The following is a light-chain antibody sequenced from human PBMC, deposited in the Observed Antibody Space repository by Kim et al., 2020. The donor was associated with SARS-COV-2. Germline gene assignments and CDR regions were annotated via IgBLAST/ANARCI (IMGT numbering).Light chain of an antibody. J-gene: IGKJ4*01. CDR3: QEYNNWPPVT. CDR1: QGVRDK. V-gene: IGKV3-15*01. CDR2: DAS. Sequence: CPGESATPACRASQGVRDKLAWYQQKPGQPPRLLIYDASTRATDIPARFSGSGSGTEFTLTISSLQSEDFALYFCQEYNNWPPVTFGGGTKVDIK.